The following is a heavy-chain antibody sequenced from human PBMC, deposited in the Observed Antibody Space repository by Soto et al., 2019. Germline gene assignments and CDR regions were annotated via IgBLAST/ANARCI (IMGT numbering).Heavy chain of an antibody. Sequence: SETLSLTCTVSGGSISSYYWSWIRQPPGKGLEWIGYIYYSGSTNYNPSLKSRVTISVDTSKNQFSLKLSSVTAADTAVYYCGREGYDILTGYGGDYFDYWGQGTLVTVS. J-gene: IGHJ4*02. CDR3: GREGYDILTGYGGDYFDY. CDR1: GGSISSYY. CDR2: IYYSGST. D-gene: IGHD3-9*01. V-gene: IGHV4-59*01.